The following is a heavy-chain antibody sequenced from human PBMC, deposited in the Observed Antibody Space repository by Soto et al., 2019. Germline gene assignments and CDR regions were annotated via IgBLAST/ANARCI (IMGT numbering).Heavy chain of an antibody. J-gene: IGHJ5*02. CDR2: ISSSSSYI. CDR3: ARAGNYWLLYRWFDP. Sequence: EVQLVESGGGLVKPGGSLRLSCAASGFTFSSYSMNWVRQAPGQGLEWVSSISSSSSYIYYADSVKGRFTISRDNAKNSLYMQMNSLRAEDTAVYYCARAGNYWLLYRWFDPWGQGTLVTVSS. CDR1: GFTFSSYS. D-gene: IGHD3-9*01. V-gene: IGHV3-21*01.